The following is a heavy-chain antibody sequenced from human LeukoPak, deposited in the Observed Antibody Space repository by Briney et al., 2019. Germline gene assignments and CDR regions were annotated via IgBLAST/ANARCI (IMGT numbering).Heavy chain of an antibody. V-gene: IGHV1-69*13. J-gene: IGHJ4*02. CDR2: IIPIFGTA. Sequence: SVTVSCKASGGTFSSYAISWVRQAPGQGLEWMGGIIPIFGTANYAQKFQGRVTITADESTSTAYMELSSLRSEDTAVYYCARDRGLRLGELSPRGYYFDYWGQGTLVTVSS. CDR1: GGTFSSYA. CDR3: ARDRGLRLGELSPRGYYFDY. D-gene: IGHD3-16*02.